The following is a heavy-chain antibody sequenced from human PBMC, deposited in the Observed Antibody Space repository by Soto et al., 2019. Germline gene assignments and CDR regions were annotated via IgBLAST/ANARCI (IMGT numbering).Heavy chain of an antibody. CDR3: AKDSDSSSSGANFDY. Sequence: GGSLRLSCAASGFTFSSYGMHWVRQAPGKGLEWVAVISYDGSNKYYADSVKGRFTISRDNSKNTLYLQMNSLRAEDTAVYYCAKDSDSSSSGANFDYWGQGTLVTVSS. CDR2: ISYDGSNK. CDR1: GFTFSSYG. D-gene: IGHD6-6*01. J-gene: IGHJ4*02. V-gene: IGHV3-30*18.